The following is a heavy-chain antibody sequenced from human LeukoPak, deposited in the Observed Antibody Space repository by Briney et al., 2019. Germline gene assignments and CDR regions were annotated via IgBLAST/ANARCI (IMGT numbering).Heavy chain of an antibody. V-gene: IGHV1-2*02. Sequence: GASVKVSCKASGYTFTGYYMHWVRQAPGQGLEWMGWINPNSGGTNYAQKFQGRVTMTRDTSISTAYMELSRLRSDDTAVYYCARTLWSGTAAAGTLYYYYYMDVWGKGTTVTVSS. D-gene: IGHD6-13*01. J-gene: IGHJ6*03. CDR2: INPNSGGT. CDR3: ARTLWSGTAAAGTLYYYYYMDV. CDR1: GYTFTGYY.